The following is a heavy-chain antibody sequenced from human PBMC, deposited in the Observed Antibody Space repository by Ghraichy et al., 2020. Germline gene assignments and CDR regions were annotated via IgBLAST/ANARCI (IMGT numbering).Heavy chain of an antibody. CDR2: IASSGSTI. CDR3: ARLYFESLGNDTPIDS. D-gene: IGHD3-16*01. V-gene: IGHV3-48*01. Sequence: GGSLRLACAASGFTFSSYTMNWVRQAPGKGLEWVSYIASSGSTIFYADSVKGRFTISRDNAKNSLYLQMNSLRVEDTAVYYCARLYFESLGNDTPIDSWGQGTLVTVSS. J-gene: IGHJ4*02. CDR1: GFTFSSYT.